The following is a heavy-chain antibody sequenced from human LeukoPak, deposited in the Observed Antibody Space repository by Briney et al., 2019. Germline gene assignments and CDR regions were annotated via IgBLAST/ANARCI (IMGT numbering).Heavy chain of an antibody. CDR2: ISSSSSTI. Sequence: PGGSLRLSCADSGFTFTSYAMSWVCQAPGKGLERVSYISSSSSTIYYADSVKGRFTISRDNAKNSLYLQMNSLRAEDTAVYYCAGFRSSGYRDAFDIWGQGTMVTVSS. CDR1: GFTFTSYA. CDR3: AGFRSSGYRDAFDI. V-gene: IGHV3-48*01. D-gene: IGHD3-22*01. J-gene: IGHJ3*02.